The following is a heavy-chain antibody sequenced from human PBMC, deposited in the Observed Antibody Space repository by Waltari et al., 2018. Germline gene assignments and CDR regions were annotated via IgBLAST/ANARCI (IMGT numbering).Heavy chain of an antibody. J-gene: IGHJ4*02. CDR3: AKDLLGSGSYGGWDYFDY. CDR1: GFTFSSYG. Sequence: QVQLVESGGGVVQPGGSLRLSCAASGFTFSSYGMHWFRQAPGKGLEWVAFIRYDGSNKYYADFVKGRFTISRDNSKNTLYLQMNSLRAEDTAVYYCAKDLLGSGSYGGWDYFDYWGQGTLVTVSS. V-gene: IGHV3-30*02. CDR2: IRYDGSNK. D-gene: IGHD1-26*01.